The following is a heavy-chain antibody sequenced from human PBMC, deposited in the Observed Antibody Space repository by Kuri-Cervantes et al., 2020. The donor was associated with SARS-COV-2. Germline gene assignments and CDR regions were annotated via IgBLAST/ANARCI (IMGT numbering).Heavy chain of an antibody. CDR2: IGTAGDP. CDR3: ARAAGAGSGSYFLYYYNYGMDV. J-gene: IGHJ6*02. Sequence: GGSLRLSCAASGFTFSSYDMHWVRQATGKGLEWVSAIGTAGDPYYPGSVKGRFTISRENAKNSLYLQMNSLRAGDTAVYYCARAAGAGSGSYFLYYYNYGMDVWGQGTTVTVSS. V-gene: IGHV3-13*05. CDR1: GFTFSSYD. D-gene: IGHD3-10*01.